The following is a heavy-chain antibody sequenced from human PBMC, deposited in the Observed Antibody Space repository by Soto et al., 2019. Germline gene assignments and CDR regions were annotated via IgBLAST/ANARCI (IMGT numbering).Heavy chain of an antibody. Sequence: SVKVSCKASGGTFSSYAISWVRQAPGQGLEWMGGITPIFGTANYAQKFQGRVTITADESTSTAYMELSSLRSEDTAVYYCAREPGILNGMDVWGQGTTVTVS. CDR2: ITPIFGTA. CDR3: AREPGILNGMDV. D-gene: IGHD3-9*01. J-gene: IGHJ6*02. V-gene: IGHV1-69*13. CDR1: GGTFSSYA.